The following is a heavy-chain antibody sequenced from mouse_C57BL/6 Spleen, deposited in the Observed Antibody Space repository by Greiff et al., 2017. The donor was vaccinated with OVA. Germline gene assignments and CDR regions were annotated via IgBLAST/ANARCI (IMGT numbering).Heavy chain of an antibody. V-gene: IGHV1-52*01. J-gene: IGHJ3*01. CDR2: IDPSDSET. CDR1: GYTFTSYW. D-gene: IGHD1-1*01. Sequence: QVQLQQPGAELVRPGSSVKLSCKASGYTFTSYWMHWVKQRPIQGLEWIGNIDPSDSETHYNQKFKDKATLTVDKSSSTAYMQLSSLTSEDSAVYYCARERGYGSSYGWFAYWGQGTLVTVSA. CDR3: ARERGYGSSYGWFAY.